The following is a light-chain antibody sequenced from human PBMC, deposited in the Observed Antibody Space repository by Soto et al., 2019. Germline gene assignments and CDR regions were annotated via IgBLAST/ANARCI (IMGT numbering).Light chain of an antibody. CDR1: QSINGY. CDR2: DAS. J-gene: IGKJ1*01. CDR3: QQRSNWPPWT. V-gene: IGKV3-11*01. Sequence: EIVLTQSPDTLSLSPGERATLSCRASQSINGYLAWYQHKPGQAPRRLIDDASNRAPGIPARFSGGGSGTDFTLTISSLEPEDFAVYYCQQRSNWPPWTFGHGTKVEIK.